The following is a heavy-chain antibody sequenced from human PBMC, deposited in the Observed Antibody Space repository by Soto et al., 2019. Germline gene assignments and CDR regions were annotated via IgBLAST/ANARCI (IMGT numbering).Heavy chain of an antibody. V-gene: IGHV1-18*01. CDR3: AREREASSGWHYYGMDV. Sequence: GASVKVSCKASGYTFTSYGISWVRQAPGQGLEWMGWISAYNGNTNYAQKLQGRVTMTTDTSTSTAYMELRSLRSDDTAVYYCAREREASSGWHYYGMDVWCQGTTVTVSS. J-gene: IGHJ6*02. D-gene: IGHD6-19*01. CDR1: GYTFTSYG. CDR2: ISAYNGNT.